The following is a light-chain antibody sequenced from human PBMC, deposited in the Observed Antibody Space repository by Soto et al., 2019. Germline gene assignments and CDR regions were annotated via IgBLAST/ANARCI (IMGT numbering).Light chain of an antibody. V-gene: IGKV3-20*01. Sequence: EIVLTQSPGTLSLSPGERSTLSCRASQSVSSNYFAWYQQKPGQAPRLLIHGASRRATGIPDRFSGSGSGTDFTLTISRLEPEDCAVYYCQQYGSSLPITFGQGTRLEIK. CDR3: QQYGSSLPIT. CDR2: GAS. J-gene: IGKJ5*01. CDR1: QSVSSNY.